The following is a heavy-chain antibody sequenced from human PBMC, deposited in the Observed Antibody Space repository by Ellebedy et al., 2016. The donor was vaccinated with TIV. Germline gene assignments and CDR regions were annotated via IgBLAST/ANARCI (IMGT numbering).Heavy chain of an antibody. V-gene: IGHV4-4*02. CDR3: ARDVTGTTGRGFDY. CDR1: GGSISSSNW. J-gene: IGHJ4*02. CDR2: IYHSGST. D-gene: IGHD1-7*01. Sequence: MPGGSLRLSCAVSGGSISSSNWWSWVRQPPGKGLEWIGEIYHSGSTNYNPSLKSRVTISVDKSKNQFSLKLSSVTAADTAVYYCARDVTGTTGRGFDYWGQGTLVTVSS.